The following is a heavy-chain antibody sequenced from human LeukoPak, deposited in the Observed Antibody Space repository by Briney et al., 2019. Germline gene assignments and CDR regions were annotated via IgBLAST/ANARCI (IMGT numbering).Heavy chain of an antibody. V-gene: IGHV4-39*01. Sequence: SETLSLTCNVSGGSISSSSYYWGWLRQPPGKGLEWIGSIYYSGSTYYNPSLKSRVTISVDTSKNQFSLKLSSVTAADTAVYYCARRPVYASDLDYWGQGTLVTVSS. CDR3: ARRPVYASDLDY. CDR1: GGSISSSSYY. J-gene: IGHJ4*02. CDR2: IYYSGST. D-gene: IGHD2-8*01.